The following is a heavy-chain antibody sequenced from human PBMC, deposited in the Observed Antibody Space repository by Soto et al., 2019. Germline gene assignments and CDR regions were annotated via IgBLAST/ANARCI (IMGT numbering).Heavy chain of an antibody. V-gene: IGHV3-74*01. CDR2: INSDGSST. CDR1: GFTFSSYW. D-gene: IGHD3-10*01. CDR3: ARSLWFGEYLSRYNWFDP. Sequence: GGSLRLSCAASGFTFSSYWMHWVRQAPGKGLVWVSRINSDGSSTSYADSVKGRFTISRDNAKNTLYLQMNSLRAEDTAVYYCARSLWFGEYLSRYNWFDPWGQGTLVTVSS. J-gene: IGHJ5*02.